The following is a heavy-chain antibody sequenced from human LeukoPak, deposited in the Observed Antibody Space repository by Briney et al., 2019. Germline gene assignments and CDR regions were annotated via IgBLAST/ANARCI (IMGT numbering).Heavy chain of an antibody. Sequence: GRSLRLSCAASGFTSSSYWMHWVRQAPGKGLVWVSHIDADGRSTSYADSVKGRFTISRDNVKNTLYLQMNSLRVEDTAVYYCTSSFRNGRNWGQGTLVTVSS. CDR3: TSSFRNGRN. D-gene: IGHD2-8*01. CDR2: IDADGRST. V-gene: IGHV3-74*01. CDR1: GFTSSSYW. J-gene: IGHJ4*02.